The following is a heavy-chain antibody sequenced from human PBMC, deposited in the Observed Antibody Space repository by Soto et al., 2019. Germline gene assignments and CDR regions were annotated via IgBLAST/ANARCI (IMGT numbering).Heavy chain of an antibody. V-gene: IGHV3-74*01. D-gene: IGHD2-15*01. CDR2: INSDGSST. CDR3: ARYCSGSSCFPGGGFH. CDR1: GFTFSNYW. J-gene: IGHJ4*02. Sequence: GGSLRLSCAASGFTFSNYWMHWVRQTPGKGLVWVSRINSDGSSTNYADSVKGRFTISRDNAKNTLYLQMNSLRAEDTAVYYCARYCSGSSCFPGGGFHWGQGALVTVSS.